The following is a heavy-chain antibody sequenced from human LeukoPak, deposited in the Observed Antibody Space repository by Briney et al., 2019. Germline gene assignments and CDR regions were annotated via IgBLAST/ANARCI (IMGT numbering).Heavy chain of an antibody. D-gene: IGHD6-19*01. V-gene: IGHV4-34*01. CDR3: AGLAVAGSRHGD. Sequence: SETLSLTCAVYGGSFSGYYWSWIRQPPGKGLEWIGEINHSGSTNYNPSLRSRVTISVDTSKNQFSLKLTSVTAADTAVYYCAGLAVAGSRHGDWGQGTLVTVSS. CDR1: GGSFSGYY. CDR2: INHSGST. J-gene: IGHJ4*02.